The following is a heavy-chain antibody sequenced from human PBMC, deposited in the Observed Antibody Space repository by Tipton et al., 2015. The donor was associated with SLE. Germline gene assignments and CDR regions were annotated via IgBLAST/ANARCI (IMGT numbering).Heavy chain of an antibody. CDR3: ARGVLISGTTRYLDF. V-gene: IGHV3-30*02. Sequence: SLRLSCAASGFTFVSYGMHWVRQAPGKGLEWVAFLLDDGTDKYYADPVRGRFTLPRDNSKKTLYLQMNSLRSEDTAMYSCARGVLISGTTRYLDFWGQGTLVTVSS. CDR1: GFTFVSYG. J-gene: IGHJ4*02. CDR2: LLDDGTDK. D-gene: IGHD1-7*01.